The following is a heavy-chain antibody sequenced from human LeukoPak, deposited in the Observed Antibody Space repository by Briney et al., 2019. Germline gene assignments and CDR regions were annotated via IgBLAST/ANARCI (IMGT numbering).Heavy chain of an antibody. J-gene: IGHJ4*02. V-gene: IGHV4-30-2*01. CDR3: AREGGSGSLDY. Sequence: PSETLSLTCAVSGGSISSGGYSWSWIRQPPGKGLEWIGYIYHSGSTYYNPSLKSRVTISADRSKNQFSLKLSSVTAADTAVYYCAREGGSGSLDYWGQGTLVTVSS. CDR2: IYHSGST. D-gene: IGHD3-10*01. CDR1: GGSISSGGYS.